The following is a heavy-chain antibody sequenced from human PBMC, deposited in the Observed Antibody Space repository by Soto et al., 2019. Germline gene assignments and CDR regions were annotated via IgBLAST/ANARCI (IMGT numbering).Heavy chain of an antibody. CDR1: GYSFTRPW. CDR3: AGGGVRGVITRTRDYYGMDV. V-gene: IGHV5-51*07. CDR2: IYPGDSDT. D-gene: IGHD3-10*01. Sequence: GESLKISCKGSGYSFTRPWCGREHQMPGKGLECMGIIYPGDSDTRYSPSFQGQVTISADKSISTAYLQWSSLKASDTAMYYCAGGGVRGVITRTRDYYGMDVWGQGTTVTVSS. J-gene: IGHJ6*02.